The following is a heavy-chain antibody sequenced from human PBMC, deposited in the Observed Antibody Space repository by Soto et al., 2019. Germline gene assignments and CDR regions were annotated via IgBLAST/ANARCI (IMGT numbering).Heavy chain of an antibody. D-gene: IGHD6-6*01. CDR3: ARERPDGARLDP. CDR1: GGSISSGDYY. Sequence: QVQLQESGPGLVKPSPTLSLTCTVSGGSISSGDYYWSWIRQPPGKGLEWIGYIYHSGSTYYNPSLKSRVTISVDTSKNQFSLKLSSVTAADTAVYYCARERPDGARLDPWGQGTLVTVSS. CDR2: IYHSGST. V-gene: IGHV4-30-4*01. J-gene: IGHJ5*02.